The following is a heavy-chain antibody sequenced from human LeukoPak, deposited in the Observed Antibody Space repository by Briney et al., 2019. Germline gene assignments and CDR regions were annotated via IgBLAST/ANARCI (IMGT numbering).Heavy chain of an antibody. Sequence: GGSLRLSCAASGFTFSSYAMSWVRQAPGKGLEWVSSISVSGGSTYYADSVKGRFTISRDNSKNTLYLQMNSLRAEDTAVYYCAKDIPYYCSGGSCSQYYFDYWGQGTLVTVSS. J-gene: IGHJ4*02. CDR2: ISVSGGST. CDR3: AKDIPYYCSGGSCSQYYFDY. V-gene: IGHV3-23*01. CDR1: GFTFSSYA. D-gene: IGHD2-15*01.